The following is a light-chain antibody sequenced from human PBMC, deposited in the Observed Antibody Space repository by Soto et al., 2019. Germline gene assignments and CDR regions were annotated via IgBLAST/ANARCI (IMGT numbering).Light chain of an antibody. V-gene: IGKV1-5*03. CDR1: QNIYSW. CDR2: KAS. Sequence: DIQVTQSPSTLSASIGDRVTITCRASQNIYSWLAWYQQKPGKAPKLLIYKASTLESGVPSRFSGSGSGTEFTLTISSLQPDDFATYYCQQYSNYWSFGQGTKVEI. CDR3: QQYSNYWS. J-gene: IGKJ1*01.